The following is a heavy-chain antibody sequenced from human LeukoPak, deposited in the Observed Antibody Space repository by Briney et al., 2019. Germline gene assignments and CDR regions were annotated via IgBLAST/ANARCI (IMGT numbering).Heavy chain of an antibody. D-gene: IGHD4-17*01. CDR2: INGGGTST. J-gene: IGHJ4*02. Sequence: GGSLRLSCAASGFTFTSYAMSWVRQAPGKGLQWVSVINGGGTSTDYAGSVKGRFTISRDNSKNTLYLQMNSLRAEDTAVYYCAKKAHYDAYAKYFDYWGQGTLVTVSS. V-gene: IGHV3-23*01. CDR3: AKKAHYDAYAKYFDY. CDR1: GFTFTSYA.